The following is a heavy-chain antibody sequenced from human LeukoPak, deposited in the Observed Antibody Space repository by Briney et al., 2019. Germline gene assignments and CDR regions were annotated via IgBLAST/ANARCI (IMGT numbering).Heavy chain of an antibody. Sequence: GGSLRLSCAASGFTVSGDFMSWVRQAPGQGLEWGSDIYSGGSTYYPDSEKGRITISRDNSNKTLDLQMTGLRAEDTAVYYCARGAGYNYPYYFAYWGQGTLVTVSS. V-gene: IGHV3-53*01. CDR1: GFTVSGDF. J-gene: IGHJ4*02. CDR3: ARGAGYNYPYYFAY. CDR2: IYSGGST. D-gene: IGHD5-24*01.